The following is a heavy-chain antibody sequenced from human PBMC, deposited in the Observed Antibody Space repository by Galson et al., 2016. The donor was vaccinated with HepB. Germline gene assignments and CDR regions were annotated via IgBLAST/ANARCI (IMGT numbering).Heavy chain of an antibody. CDR1: GFTFSSYW. V-gene: IGHV3-74*01. D-gene: IGHD1-1*01. CDR3: ARVDLYNKPTGY. CDR2: ISPDGRST. Sequence: SLRLSCAVSGFTFSSYWMHWVRQAPGKGLVWVARISPDGRSTSYADSVKGRFTISRDNAKNTLYLQMHSLRAEDTAVYYCARVDLYNKPTGYWGQGTLVTVSS. J-gene: IGHJ4*02.